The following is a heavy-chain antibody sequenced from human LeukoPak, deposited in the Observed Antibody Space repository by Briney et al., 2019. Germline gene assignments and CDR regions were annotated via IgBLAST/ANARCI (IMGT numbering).Heavy chain of an antibody. CDR3: ARHKDMRTTLTPFDY. CDR2: VFCCGSGAT. V-gene: IGHV4-39*01. D-gene: IGHD4-17*01. CDR1: GESTGSGYNS. J-gene: IGHJ4*02. Sequence: SDTLSLAFAVSGESTGSGYNSGAGVPQPKGKRLEWIGSVFCCGSGATYYDPSLKSRLTISVDTSKNQFSLNLRSLTAADTAVYYCARHKDMRTTLTPFDYWGQGTLVTVSS.